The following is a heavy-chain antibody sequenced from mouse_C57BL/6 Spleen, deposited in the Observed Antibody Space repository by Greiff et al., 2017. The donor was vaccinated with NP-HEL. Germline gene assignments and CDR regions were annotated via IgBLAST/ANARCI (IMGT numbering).Heavy chain of an antibody. J-gene: IGHJ1*03. CDR1: GFTFSDYG. CDR3: ARRGTTVVARYWYFDV. D-gene: IGHD1-1*01. V-gene: IGHV5-17*01. Sequence: EVKLMESGGGLVKPGGSLKLSCAASGFTFSDYGMHWVRQAPEKGLEWVAYISSGGSTIYYADTVKGRFTISRDNAKNTLFLQMTSLRSEDTAMYYCARRGTTVVARYWYFDVWGTGTTVTVSS. CDR2: ISSGGSTI.